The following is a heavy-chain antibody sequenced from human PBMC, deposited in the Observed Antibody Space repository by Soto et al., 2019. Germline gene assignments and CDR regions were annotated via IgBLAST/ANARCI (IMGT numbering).Heavy chain of an antibody. Sequence: SETLSLTCTVSGGSISSYYWIWIRQPTGKGLEWIGYIYYSGSTNYNPSLKSRVTISVDTSKNQFSLKLNSMTAADTAVYYCARDKRDLRFLEWSYYFDYWGQGTLVTVSS. CDR2: IYYSGST. J-gene: IGHJ4*02. V-gene: IGHV4-59*12. CDR1: GGSISSYY. CDR3: ARDKRDLRFLEWSYYFDY. D-gene: IGHD3-3*01.